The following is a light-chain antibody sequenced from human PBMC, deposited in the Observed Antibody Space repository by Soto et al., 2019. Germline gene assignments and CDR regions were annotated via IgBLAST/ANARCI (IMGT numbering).Light chain of an antibody. CDR1: QSVSSN. CDR3: QQYNNWPRT. J-gene: IGKJ1*01. Sequence: EIGMSLSPATVSVSPGERATLSCRASQSVSSNLAWYQQKPGQAPRLLIYGASTRATGIPARFSGSGSGTEFTLTISSLQSEDFTVYYCQQYNNWPRTFGQGTKVDI. V-gene: IGKV3-15*01. CDR2: GAS.